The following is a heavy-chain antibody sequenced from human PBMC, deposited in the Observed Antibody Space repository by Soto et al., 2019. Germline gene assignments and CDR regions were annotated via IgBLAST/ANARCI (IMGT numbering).Heavy chain of an antibody. D-gene: IGHD4-17*01. Sequence: SETLSLTCTVSGGSISSYYWSWIRQPPGKGLEWIGYIYYSGSTNYNPSLKSRVTISVDTSKNQFSLKLSSVTAADTAVYYCARDRLETTVGYYYYYGMDVWGQGTTVTVSS. CDR2: IYYSGST. V-gene: IGHV4-59*01. J-gene: IGHJ6*02. CDR1: GGSISSYY. CDR3: ARDRLETTVGYYYYYGMDV.